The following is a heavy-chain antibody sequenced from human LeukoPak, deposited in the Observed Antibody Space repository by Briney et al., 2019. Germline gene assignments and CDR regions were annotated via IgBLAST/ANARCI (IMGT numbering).Heavy chain of an antibody. CDR2: IVVGSGDT. CDR3: AAASNYYDRSNYYSYVMDV. Sequence: GTSVKVSCKASGFTFTTSAVQWVRQARGQRLEWIGWIVVGSGDTNYAQKFQERVTITRDMSTSTVYMDLSSQRSEDTAVYYCAAASNYYDRSNYYSYVMDVWGQGTTVTVSS. CDR1: GFTFTTSA. J-gene: IGHJ6*02. D-gene: IGHD3-22*01. V-gene: IGHV1-58*01.